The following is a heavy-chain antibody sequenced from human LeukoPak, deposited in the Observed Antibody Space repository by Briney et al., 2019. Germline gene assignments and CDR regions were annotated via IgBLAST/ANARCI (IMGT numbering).Heavy chain of an antibody. CDR3: ARETSTTYDRAIDI. CDR1: GGSLSSYY. CDR2: IYYSGST. V-gene: IGHV4-59*12. D-gene: IGHD1-26*01. J-gene: IGHJ3*02. Sequence: SETLSLTCTVSGGSLSSYYWSWIRQPPGKGLEWIGYIYYSGSTNYNPSLKSRVTISVDTSKNQISLNLTSVTAADTAMYYCARETSTTYDRAIDIWGQGTMVTVSS.